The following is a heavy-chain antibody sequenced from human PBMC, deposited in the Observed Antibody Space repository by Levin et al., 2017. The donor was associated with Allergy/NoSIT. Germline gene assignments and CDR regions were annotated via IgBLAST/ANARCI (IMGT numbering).Heavy chain of an antibody. CDR1: GYTFIDTY. CDR3: ASSPTGRQSRDTGGWFDP. V-gene: IGHV1-2*06. J-gene: IGHJ5*02. D-gene: IGHD3-10*01. CDR2: INTISGAT. Sequence: ASVKVSCKSSGYTFIDTYIHWVRQAPGQGLEYMGRINTISGATTYVQKFQGRITVTRDTSVSTVYMDLRTLDSDDTAMYYCASSPTGRQSRDTGGWFDPWGQGTLVTVSS.